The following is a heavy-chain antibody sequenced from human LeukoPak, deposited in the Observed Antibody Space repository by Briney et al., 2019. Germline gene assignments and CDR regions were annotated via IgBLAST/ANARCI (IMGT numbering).Heavy chain of an antibody. V-gene: IGHV3-7*01. D-gene: IGHD3-10*01. CDR3: ARGTTGYYGSGSPRY. CDR1: GFTVSSNY. CDR2: IKQDGSEK. J-gene: IGHJ4*02. Sequence: GGSLRLSCAASGFTVSSNYMSWVRQAPGKGLEWVANIKQDGSEKYYVDSVKGRFTISRDNAKNSLYLQMNSLRAEDTAVYYCARGTTGYYGSGSPRYWGQGTLVTVSS.